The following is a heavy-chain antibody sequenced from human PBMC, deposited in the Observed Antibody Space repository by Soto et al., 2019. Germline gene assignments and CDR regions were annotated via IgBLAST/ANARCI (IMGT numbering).Heavy chain of an antibody. Sequence: AMHWVRQAPGQRLEWLGRIYYRSRWYYEYAVTVESRITINPDTSKNRFSLQLNSVTPDDTAIYYCARAQPPVGASYNFDFWGPGVLVTVSS. J-gene: IGHJ4*02. CDR1: A. CDR3: ARAQPPVGASYNFDF. V-gene: IGHV6-1*01. CDR2: IYYRSRWYY. D-gene: IGHD1-26*01.